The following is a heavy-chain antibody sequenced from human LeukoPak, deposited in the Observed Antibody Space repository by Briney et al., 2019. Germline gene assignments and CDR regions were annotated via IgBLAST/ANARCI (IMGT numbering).Heavy chain of an antibody. V-gene: IGHV1-69*06. CDR3: ARDLNRYSSGWYYNYYYYMDV. D-gene: IGHD6-19*01. J-gene: IGHJ6*03. Sequence: SVKVSCKASGGTFSSYAISWVRQAPGQGLEWMGGIIPIFGTANYAQKFRGRVTITADKSTRTAYMELSSLRSEDTAVYYCARDLNRYSSGWYYNYYYYMDVWGKGTTVTVSS. CDR1: GGTFSSYA. CDR2: IIPIFGTA.